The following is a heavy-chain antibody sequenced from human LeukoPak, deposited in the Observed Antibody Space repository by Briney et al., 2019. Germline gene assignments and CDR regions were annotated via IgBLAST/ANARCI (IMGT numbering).Heavy chain of an antibody. D-gene: IGHD6-6*01. J-gene: IGHJ4*02. CDR2: INPNSGGT. CDR3: ARYEYLEQEYSRSSGGY. V-gene: IGHV1-2*06. Sequence: ASVKVSCKASGYTFTGYYMHWVRQAPGQGLEWMGRINPNSGGTNYAQKFQGRVTMTRDTSISTAYMELSRLRSDDTAVYHCARYEYLEQEYSRSSGGYWGQGTLVTVSS. CDR1: GYTFTGYY.